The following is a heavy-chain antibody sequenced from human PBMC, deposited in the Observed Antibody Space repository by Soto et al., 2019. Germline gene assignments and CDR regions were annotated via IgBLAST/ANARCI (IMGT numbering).Heavy chain of an antibody. CDR3: ARRSYNVDIVATAHAAYGMDV. CDR1: GGTFSSYA. Sequence: ASVKVSCKASGGTFSSYAISWVRQAPGQGLEWMGGIIPIFGTANYAQKFQGRVTITADESTSTAYMELSSLRSEDTAVYYCARRSYNVDIVATAHAAYGMDVWGQGTTVTVSS. CDR2: IIPIFGTA. D-gene: IGHD5-12*01. J-gene: IGHJ6*02. V-gene: IGHV1-69*13.